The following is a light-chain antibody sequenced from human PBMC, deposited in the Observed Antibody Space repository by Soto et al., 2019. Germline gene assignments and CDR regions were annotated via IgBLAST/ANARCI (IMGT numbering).Light chain of an antibody. CDR3: QQFNAYSWT. J-gene: IGKJ1*01. Sequence: DIQMTQSPSTLSASVGDRVTITCRARQSISSWLAWYQQKPGKAPKLLIYDASSWESGVPSRFSGSGSGTEFTLTISSLQPDDVATYYCQQFNAYSWTFGQGTKVDIK. CDR2: DAS. CDR1: QSISSW. V-gene: IGKV1-5*01.